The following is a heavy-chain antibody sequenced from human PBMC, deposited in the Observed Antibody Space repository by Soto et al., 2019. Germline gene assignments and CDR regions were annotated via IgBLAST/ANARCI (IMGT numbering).Heavy chain of an antibody. CDR1: GFTLGDYA. CDR3: TRGQGYSGSYYGY. J-gene: IGHJ4*02. Sequence: PVGSLRLSCTASGFTLGDYAMSWFRQARGKGLEWVGFIRSKAYGGTTEYAASVKGRFTISRDDYKSIAYLQMNSLKTEDTAVYYCTRGQGYSGSYYGYWGQGTLVTVSS. D-gene: IGHD1-26*01. CDR2: IRSKAYGGTT. V-gene: IGHV3-49*03.